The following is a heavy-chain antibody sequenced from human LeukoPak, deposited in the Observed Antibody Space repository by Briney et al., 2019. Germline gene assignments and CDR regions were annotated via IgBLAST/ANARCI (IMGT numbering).Heavy chain of an antibody. Sequence: GASLRLSCAASGFSFNTYSMNWVRQAPGKELEWVSSFLTGGGTYYADSVKGWFTISRDDSKNTLYLQMNSLRAEDTAIYYCAKSYSGTYRSFDYWGQGTLVAVSS. D-gene: IGHD1-26*01. CDR1: GFSFNTYS. CDR2: FLTGGGT. J-gene: IGHJ4*02. V-gene: IGHV3-23*01. CDR3: AKSYSGTYRSFDY.